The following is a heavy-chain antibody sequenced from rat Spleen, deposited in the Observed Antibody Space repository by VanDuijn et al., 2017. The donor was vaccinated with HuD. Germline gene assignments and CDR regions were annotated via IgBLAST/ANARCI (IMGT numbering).Heavy chain of an antibody. J-gene: IGHJ2*01. CDR3: ASMGITTD. CDR1: GFTFSDYY. Sequence: EVHLVESGGGLVQPGRSMKLSCAASGFTFSDYYMAWVRQAPKKGLEWVASISYEGSGTYYGDSVKGRFTISRDNAKSTLYLQMDSLRSEDTATYYCASMGITTDWGQGVMVTVSS. V-gene: IGHV5-22*01. CDR2: ISYEGSGT. D-gene: IGHD1-9*01.